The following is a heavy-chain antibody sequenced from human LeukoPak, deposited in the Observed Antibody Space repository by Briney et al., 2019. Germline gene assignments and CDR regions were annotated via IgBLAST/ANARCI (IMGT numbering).Heavy chain of an antibody. CDR1: GYSISSGYY. J-gene: IGHJ4*02. CDR3: ARRGLQTPFDY. CDR2: ICHSGST. Sequence: SETLSLTCAVSGYSISSGYYWGWIRQPPGKGLEWIGSICHSGSTYYNPSLKSRVTISVDASKNQFSLKLSSVTAADTAVYYCARRGLQTPFDYWGQGTLVTVSS. V-gene: IGHV4-38-2*01. D-gene: IGHD4-11*01.